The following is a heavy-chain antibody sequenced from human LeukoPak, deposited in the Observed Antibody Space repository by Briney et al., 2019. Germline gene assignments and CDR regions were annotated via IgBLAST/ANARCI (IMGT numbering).Heavy chain of an antibody. CDR1: GGSISSGDYY. J-gene: IGHJ4*02. CDR3: ARAGSGDYEIPVEAPREGLDY. CDR2: IYYSGST. V-gene: IGHV4-30-4*01. D-gene: IGHD4-17*01. Sequence: PSETLSLTCTVSGGSISSGDYYWSWIRQPPGKGLEWIGYIYYSGSTYYNPSLKSRVTISVDTSKNQFSLKLSSVTAADTAVYYCARAGSGDYEIPVEAPREGLDYWGQGTLVTVSS.